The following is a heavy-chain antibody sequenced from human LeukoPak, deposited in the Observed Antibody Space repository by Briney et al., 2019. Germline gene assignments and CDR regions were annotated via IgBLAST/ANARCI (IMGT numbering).Heavy chain of an antibody. CDR2: ISAYNGNT. Sequence: ASVKVSCKASGYTFTSYGISWVRQAPGQGLEWMGWISAYNGNTNYAQKPQGRVTMTTDTSTSTAYMELRSLRSDDTAVYYCARDVGVGRPGIAAAGYWGQGTLVTVSS. V-gene: IGHV1-18*01. CDR1: GYTFTSYG. CDR3: ARDVGVGRPGIAAAGY. D-gene: IGHD6-13*01. J-gene: IGHJ4*02.